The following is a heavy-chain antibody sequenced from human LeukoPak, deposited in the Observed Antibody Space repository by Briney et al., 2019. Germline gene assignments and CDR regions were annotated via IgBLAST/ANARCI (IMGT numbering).Heavy chain of an antibody. D-gene: IGHD3-22*01. Sequence: PAGSLRLSCAASGFTFSSYAMTWVRQAPGKGLDWVSAISGSGGSTYYADSVKGRFTISRDNSKNTLYLQMNSLRAEDTAVYYCAKDQYYYDSSGYGVRGQLDYWGQGTLVTVSS. CDR1: GFTFSSYA. J-gene: IGHJ4*02. V-gene: IGHV3-23*01. CDR2: ISGSGGST. CDR3: AKDQYYYDSSGYGVRGQLDY.